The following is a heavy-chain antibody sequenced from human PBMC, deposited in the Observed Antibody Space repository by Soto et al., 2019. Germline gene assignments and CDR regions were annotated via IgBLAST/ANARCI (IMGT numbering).Heavy chain of an antibody. CDR2: MNANSGNT. CDR1: GYTFTSYD. D-gene: IGHD4-17*01. CDR3: ARAPTSTTDWLDP. Sequence: QVQLVQSGAEVKKPGVSVKVSCKASGYTFTSYDINWVRQATGQGLEWMGRMNANSGNTGYAQKFQGRVTMTRNTSISTAYMEVSSLRSEDTAVYYCARAPTSTTDWLDPWGQGTLVTVSS. V-gene: IGHV1-8*01. J-gene: IGHJ5*02.